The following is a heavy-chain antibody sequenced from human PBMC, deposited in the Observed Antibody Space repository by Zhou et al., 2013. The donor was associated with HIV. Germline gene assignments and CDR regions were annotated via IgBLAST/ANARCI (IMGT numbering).Heavy chain of an antibody. CDR1: GYIFTDYH. Sequence: QVQLVQSGAEVKKSGASVKVSCQASGYIFTDYHLHWVRQAPGQGLEWMGSVNPNIGGANYGQKFKGRVTMTRGTSISTVYMELSWLRSDDTAVYYCARGGYSSGWPYDAFDIWGQGTMVTVSS. CDR2: VNPNIGGA. V-gene: IGHV1-2*02. CDR3: ARGGYSSGWPYDAFDI. D-gene: IGHD6-19*01. J-gene: IGHJ3*02.